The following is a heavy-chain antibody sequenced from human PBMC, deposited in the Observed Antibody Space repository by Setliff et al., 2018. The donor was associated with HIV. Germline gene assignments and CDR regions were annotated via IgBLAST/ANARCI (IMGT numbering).Heavy chain of an antibody. Sequence: SETLSLTCTVSGGSISSYYWSWIRQPPGKGLEWIGYIYNSGITSYNPSLKSRVTISEDTSKNQFSLKLISVTAADTAVYYCARQVAARKVDYWGQGLLITVSS. CDR2: IYNSGIT. V-gene: IGHV4-59*08. D-gene: IGHD6-13*01. CDR3: ARQVAARKVDY. CDR1: GGSISSYY. J-gene: IGHJ4*02.